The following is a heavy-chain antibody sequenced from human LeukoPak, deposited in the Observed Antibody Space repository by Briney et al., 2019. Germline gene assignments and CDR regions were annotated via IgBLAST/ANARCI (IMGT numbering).Heavy chain of an antibody. D-gene: IGHD3-10*01. J-gene: IGHJ4*02. CDR3: AATRVCGGVLLRPNCLYFKN. Sequence: GGSLRLSCAASGFTFNNYAMSWVRQAPGRGLEWVSGIDYAGGSTNYADSVQGRFTVSRDNPKNTLYLQMNSLRAEDTAIYYCAATRVCGGVLLRPNCLYFKNWGQGTLVTVSS. CDR1: GFTFNNYA. CDR2: IDYAGGST. V-gene: IGHV3-23*01.